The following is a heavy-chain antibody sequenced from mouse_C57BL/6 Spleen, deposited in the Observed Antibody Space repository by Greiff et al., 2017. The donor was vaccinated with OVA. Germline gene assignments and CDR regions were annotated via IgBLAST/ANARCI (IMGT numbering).Heavy chain of an antibody. D-gene: IGHD1-1*01. CDR1: GYTFTDYY. V-gene: IGHV1-75*01. CDR2: IFPGSGST. Sequence: QVHVKQSGPELVKPGASVKISCKASGYTFTDYYINWVKQRPGQGLEWIGWIFPGSGSTYYNEKFKGKATLTVDKSSSTAYMLLSSLTSEDSAVYFCARGTTVDPYWYFDVWGTGTTVTVSS. CDR3: ARGTTVDPYWYFDV. J-gene: IGHJ1*03.